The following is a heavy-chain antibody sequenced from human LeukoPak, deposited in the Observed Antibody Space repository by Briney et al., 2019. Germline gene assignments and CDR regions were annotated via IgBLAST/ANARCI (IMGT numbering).Heavy chain of an antibody. D-gene: IGHD1-26*01. Sequence: PGGSLRLSCAASGFTFSSYAMSWVRQAPGKGREWVSAISGSGGSTYYADSVKGRFTISRDNSKNTLYLQMNSLRAEDTAVYYCAKDHSGSYDMDVWGKGTTVTVSS. J-gene: IGHJ6*03. CDR2: ISGSGGST. CDR1: GFTFSSYA. V-gene: IGHV3-23*01. CDR3: AKDHSGSYDMDV.